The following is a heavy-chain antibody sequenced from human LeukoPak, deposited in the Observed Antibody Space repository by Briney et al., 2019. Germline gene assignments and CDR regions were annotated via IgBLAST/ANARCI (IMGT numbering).Heavy chain of an antibody. Sequence: AGGSLRLSCAASGFTFSSYGMHWVRQAPGKGLEWVAVISYDGSNKYYADSVKGRFTISRDNSKNTLYLQMNSLRAEDTAVYYCAKALTYYYDSSGYFDYWGQGTLVTVSS. CDR2: ISYDGSNK. CDR1: GFTFSSYG. D-gene: IGHD3-22*01. V-gene: IGHV3-30*18. J-gene: IGHJ4*02. CDR3: AKALTYYYDSSGYFDY.